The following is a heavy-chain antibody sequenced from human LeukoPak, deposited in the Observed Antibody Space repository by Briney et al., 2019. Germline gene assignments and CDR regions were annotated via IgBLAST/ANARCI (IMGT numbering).Heavy chain of an antibody. Sequence: GGSLRLSCAASGFTFSSYAIHWVRQAPGKGLEYVSAISSNGGSTYYANSVKGRFTISRDNSKNTLYLQMGSLRAEDMAVYYCARDGYYYGSGSYGVAGDAFDIWGQGTMVTVSS. D-gene: IGHD3-10*01. CDR2: ISSNGGST. CDR1: GFTFSSYA. CDR3: ARDGYYYGSGSYGVAGDAFDI. V-gene: IGHV3-64*01. J-gene: IGHJ3*02.